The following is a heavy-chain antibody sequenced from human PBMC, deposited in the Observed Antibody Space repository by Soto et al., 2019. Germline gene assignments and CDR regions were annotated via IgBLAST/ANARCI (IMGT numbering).Heavy chain of an antibody. D-gene: IGHD5-18*01. CDR3: ARAGDGVELWSPYYYYYYGMDV. CDR1: GGTFSSYA. Sequence: AASVNVSCKASGGTFSSYAISWVRQAPGQGLEWMGGIIPIFGTANYAQKFQGRVTITADESTSTAYMELSSLRSEDTAVYYCARAGDGVELWSPYYYYYYGMDVWGQGTTVTVSS. V-gene: IGHV1-69*13. CDR2: IIPIFGTA. J-gene: IGHJ6*02.